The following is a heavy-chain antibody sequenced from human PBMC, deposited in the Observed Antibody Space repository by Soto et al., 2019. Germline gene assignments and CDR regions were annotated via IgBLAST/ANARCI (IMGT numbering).Heavy chain of an antibody. D-gene: IGHD6-13*01. V-gene: IGHV3-33*01. CDR3: ARDNSSSWENHFDY. CDR1: GFTFSSYG. CDR2: IWYDGSNK. Sequence: GGSLRLSCAASGFTFSSYGMHWVRQAPGKGLEWVAVIWYDGSNKYYADSVKGRFTISRDNSKNTLYLQMNSLRAEDTAVYYCARDNSSSWENHFDYWGQGTLVTSPQ. J-gene: IGHJ4*02.